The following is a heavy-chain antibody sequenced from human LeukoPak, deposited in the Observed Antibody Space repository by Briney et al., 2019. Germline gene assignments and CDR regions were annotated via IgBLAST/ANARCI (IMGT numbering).Heavy chain of an antibody. D-gene: IGHD2-15*01. V-gene: IGHV1-2*02. CDR2: INPNSGGT. Sequence: GASVKVSCKASGYTFTGYYMHWVRQAPGQGLEWMGWINPNSGGTNYAQKFQGRVTMTRDTSISTAYMELSRLRSDDTAVYYCARVVAAIPEDYFDYWGQGTLVTVSS. J-gene: IGHJ4*02. CDR3: ARVVAAIPEDYFDY. CDR1: GYTFTGYY.